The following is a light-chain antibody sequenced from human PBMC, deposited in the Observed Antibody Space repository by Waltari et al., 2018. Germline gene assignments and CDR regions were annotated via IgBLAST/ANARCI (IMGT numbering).Light chain of an antibody. CDR2: AAS. V-gene: IGKV1-39*01. CDR1: QSISSY. J-gene: IGKJ3*01. Sequence: DIQMTQSPSSLSASVGDRVTITCRASQSISSYLNWYQQKPGKDPKLLIYAASSLQSGVPSRFSGSGSGTDFTLTISSLQPEDFATYYCQQSYSTPSFGPGTKVDIK. CDR3: QQSYSTPS.